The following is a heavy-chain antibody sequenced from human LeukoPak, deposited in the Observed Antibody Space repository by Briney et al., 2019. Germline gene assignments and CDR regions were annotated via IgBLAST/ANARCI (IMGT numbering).Heavy chain of an antibody. V-gene: IGHV1-8*01. J-gene: IGHJ4*02. Sequence: ASVKVSCKASGYTFTSYDINWVRQATGQGLEWMGWMNPNSGNTGYAQKFQGRVTMTRDTSTSTVYMELSSLRSEDTAVYYCARDCRDYSNCFDYWGQGTLVTVSS. CDR3: ARDCRDYSNCFDY. CDR1: GYTFTSYD. D-gene: IGHD4-11*01. CDR2: MNPNSGNT.